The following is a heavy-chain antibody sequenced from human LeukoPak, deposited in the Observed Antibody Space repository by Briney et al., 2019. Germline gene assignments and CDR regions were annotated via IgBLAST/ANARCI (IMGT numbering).Heavy chain of an antibody. CDR1: GFTFGDYG. V-gene: IGHV3-49*04. D-gene: IGHD3-22*01. J-gene: IGHJ4*02. CDR2: IRSKPYGGTT. Sequence: GSLRLSCTGSGFTFGDYGMSWVRQAPGKGLEWVGFIRSKPYGGTTEYAASVKGRFTISRDDSESIAYLQMNSLKTECTPMSCCTRGDYYDSGGYYFLFDYWGQGTLVAVSS. CDR3: TRGDYYDSGGYYFLFDY.